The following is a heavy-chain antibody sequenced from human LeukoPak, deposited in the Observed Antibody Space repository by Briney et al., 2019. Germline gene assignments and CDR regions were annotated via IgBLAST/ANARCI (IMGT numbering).Heavy chain of an antibody. V-gene: IGHV3-66*01. D-gene: IGHD5-24*01. J-gene: IGHJ4*02. CDR1: GFIVSDNH. CDR3: ARDGSNYYFDY. CDR2: IYINAVTT. Sequence: GGSLRLSCAASGFIVSDNHMNWVRQTPGKGLEWVSIIYINAVTTHYADSVKGRFTVSRDNSKNTVYLQMNNLRAEDSAVYYCARDGSNYYFDYWGQGTLVTVSS.